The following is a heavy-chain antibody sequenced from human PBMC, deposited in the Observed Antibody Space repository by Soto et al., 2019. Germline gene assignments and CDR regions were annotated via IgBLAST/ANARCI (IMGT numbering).Heavy chain of an antibody. J-gene: IGHJ6*02. CDR2: ISSDSRTI. Sequence: GGSLRLSCVASGFSLSDYAVNWVRQAPGKGLEWVSFISSDSRTIYYADSVEGRFTVSRDNARNSVSLQMDSLRDEDAAVYYCARIKLVEWFFINVNVYDMDVWGQGTPVTVSS. D-gene: IGHD3-3*01. V-gene: IGHV3-48*02. CDR1: GFSLSDYA. CDR3: ARIKLVEWFFINVNVYDMDV.